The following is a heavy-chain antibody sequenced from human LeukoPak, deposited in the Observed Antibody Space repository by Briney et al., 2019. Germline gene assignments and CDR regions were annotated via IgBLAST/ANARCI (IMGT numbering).Heavy chain of an antibody. V-gene: IGHV4-30-2*01. D-gene: IGHD3-22*01. CDR3: ARENADSSGYNAFDI. Sequence: SQTLSLTCAVSGGSISSGGYSWSWIRQPPGKGLECIGYIYHSGSTYYNPSLKSRVTISVDRSKNQFSLKLSSVTAADTAVYYCARENADSSGYNAFDIWGQGTMVTVSS. CDR2: IYHSGST. J-gene: IGHJ3*02. CDR1: GGSISSGGYS.